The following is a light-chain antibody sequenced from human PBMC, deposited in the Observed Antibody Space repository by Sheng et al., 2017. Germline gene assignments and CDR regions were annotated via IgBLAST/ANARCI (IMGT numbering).Light chain of an antibody. Sequence: QSVLTQPPSTSGTPGQRVTISCSGGSSNIGSNSVYWYQQLPGTAPRLLVYRNTQRPSGVPDRFSGYRSGTSASLAISGLRSEDEAYYYCATWDDRFSCRVFGGGTELNVL. CDR1: SSNIGSNS. J-gene: IGLJ3*02. CDR2: RNT. CDR3: ATWDDRFSCRV. V-gene: IGLV1-47*01.